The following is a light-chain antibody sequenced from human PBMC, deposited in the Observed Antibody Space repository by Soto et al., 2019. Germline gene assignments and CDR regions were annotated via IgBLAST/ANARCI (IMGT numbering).Light chain of an antibody. CDR3: QQYNHWPPLT. CDR1: QSVGRN. Sequence: EIVMTQSPATLSVSPGERATLSCRASQSVGRNLAWYQQKPGQAPLLLIYGASTRATGIPARLSGSGSGTEFTLTISSRQSEDFAIYSCQQYNHWPPLTFGGGTKVEIK. J-gene: IGKJ4*01. V-gene: IGKV3-15*01. CDR2: GAS.